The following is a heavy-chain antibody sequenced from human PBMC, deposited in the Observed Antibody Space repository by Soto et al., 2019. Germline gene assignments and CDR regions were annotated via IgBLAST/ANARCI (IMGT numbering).Heavy chain of an antibody. D-gene: IGHD6-13*01. J-gene: IGHJ6*02. CDR3: ASPIAAAGPLYYYYGMDV. CDR2: IYYSGST. CDR1: GGSISSSSYY. V-gene: IGHV4-39*01. Sequence: SETLSLTCTVSGGSISSSSYYWGWIRQPPGKGLEWIGSIYYSGSTYYNPSLKSRVTISVDTSKNQFSLKLSSVTAADTAVYYCASPIAAAGPLYYYYGMDVWGQGTKVTVSS.